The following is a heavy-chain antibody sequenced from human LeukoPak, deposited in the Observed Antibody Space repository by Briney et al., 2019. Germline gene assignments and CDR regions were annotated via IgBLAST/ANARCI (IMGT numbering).Heavy chain of an antibody. D-gene: IGHD1-1*01. J-gene: IGHJ4*02. Sequence: GGSLRLSCAASGFTFSSYWMHWVRQAPGKGLVWVSRINGDGSSTSYADSVKGRFSISRDNTRNTVYMQMNSLRAEDTAVYYCTGGGGTSDYWGQGTLVTVSP. V-gene: IGHV3-74*01. CDR3: TGGGGTSDY. CDR2: INGDGSST. CDR1: GFTFSSYW.